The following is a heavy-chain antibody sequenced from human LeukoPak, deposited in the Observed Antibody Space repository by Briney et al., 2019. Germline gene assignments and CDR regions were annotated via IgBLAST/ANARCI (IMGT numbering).Heavy chain of an antibody. CDR3: VRGKAGLDY. CDR1: GFPFSDYG. Sequence: PGGSLRLSCAASGFPFSDYGMHWVRQAPGKGLEWAAVVWKDGSNKNYADSVQGRFTVSRDDSKKTVFLHLNSLRDDDTAVYYCVRGKAGLDYWGQGTLVTVSS. J-gene: IGHJ4*02. D-gene: IGHD6-13*01. CDR2: VWKDGSNK. V-gene: IGHV3-33*01.